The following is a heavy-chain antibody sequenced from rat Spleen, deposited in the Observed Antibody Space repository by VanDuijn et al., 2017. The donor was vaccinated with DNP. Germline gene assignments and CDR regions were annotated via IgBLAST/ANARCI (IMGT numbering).Heavy chain of an antibody. CDR2: ISSGGST. Sequence: QVQLKESGPGLVQPSQTLSLTCTVSGFLLTSYGVSWVRQSPGKGLEWIAAISSGGSTYYNSPLKSRLSISRDPSQGQVFLKMNSLQTEDTAIYFCTRERGYGGNQPLLDYWGQGVMVTVSS. V-gene: IGHV2S12*01. CDR1: GFLLTSYG. D-gene: IGHD1-11*01. J-gene: IGHJ2*01. CDR3: TRERGYGGNQPLLDY.